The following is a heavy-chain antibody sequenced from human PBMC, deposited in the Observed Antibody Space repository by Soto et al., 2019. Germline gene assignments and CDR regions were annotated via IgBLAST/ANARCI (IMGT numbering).Heavy chain of an antibody. CDR3: ARVGTYYDFWSGHNWFDP. D-gene: IGHD3-3*01. J-gene: IGHJ5*02. CDR2: IYYSGST. Sequence: SETLSLTCTVSVGSISSYYWSWIRQPPGKGLEWIGYIYYSGSTNYNPSLKIRVTISVDTSKNQFSLKLSSVTAADTAVYYCARVGTYYDFWSGHNWFDPWGQGTLVTVSS. CDR1: VGSISSYY. V-gene: IGHV4-59*01.